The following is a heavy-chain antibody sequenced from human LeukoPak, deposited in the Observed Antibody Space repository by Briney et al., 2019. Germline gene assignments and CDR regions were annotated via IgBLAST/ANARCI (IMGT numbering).Heavy chain of an antibody. CDR2: IRSKADTYAT. D-gene: IGHD6-19*01. J-gene: IGHJ4*02. CDR3: TREYSSGWPFDF. V-gene: IGHV3-73*01. Sequence: GGSLRLSCAASGFTFSDSAIHWVRQAPGKGLEWLGRIRSKADTYATTYAASLKGRFTISRDDSRNRAFLQMSSLRTEDTAVYYCTREYSSGWPFDFWGQGTLVTVSS. CDR1: GFTFSDSA.